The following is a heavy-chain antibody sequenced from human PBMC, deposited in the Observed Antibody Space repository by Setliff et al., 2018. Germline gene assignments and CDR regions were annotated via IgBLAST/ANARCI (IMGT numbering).Heavy chain of an antibody. J-gene: IGHJ4*02. D-gene: IGHD3-22*01. CDR2: MYFSGST. V-gene: IGHV4-39*07. CDR3: ARAPRYFDSTGSYFDG. CDR1: GGSISTNSYY. Sequence: SETLSLTCTVSGGSISTNSYYWGWIRQPPGKGLEWIGSMYFSGSTYYNPSLKSRVTMSIGKSKNEFSLKMSSVTAADTAVYYCARAPRYFDSTGSYFDGWGQGTLVTVS.